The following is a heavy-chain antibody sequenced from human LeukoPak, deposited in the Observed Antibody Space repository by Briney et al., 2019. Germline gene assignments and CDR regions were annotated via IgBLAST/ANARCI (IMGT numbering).Heavy chain of an antibody. J-gene: IGHJ5*02. CDR3: ARDLGGSDLTRFDP. CDR1: GYTFTSYA. V-gene: IGHV7-4-1*02. Sequence: ASVKVSCKASGYTFTSYAMNWVRRAPGQGLEWMGWINTNTGNPTYAQGFTGRFVFSLDTSVSTAYLQISSLKAEDTAVYYCARDLGGSDLTRFDPRGQGTLVTVSS. CDR2: INTNTGNP. D-gene: IGHD3-16*02.